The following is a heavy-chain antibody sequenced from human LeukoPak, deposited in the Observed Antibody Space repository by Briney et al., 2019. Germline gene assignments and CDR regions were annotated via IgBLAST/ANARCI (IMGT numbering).Heavy chain of an antibody. CDR1: GFPFSSYW. Sequence: GGSLRLSCAPSGFPFSSYWMTWVRQAPGKGLEWVANINQDGNEKYYVDSLKGRFTISRDNAKNTLYLQMDSLRAEDTAVYYCARSLGGAYDYWGQGTLVTVSS. CDR3: ARSLGGAYDY. D-gene: IGHD1-26*01. V-gene: IGHV3-7*01. CDR2: INQDGNEK. J-gene: IGHJ4*02.